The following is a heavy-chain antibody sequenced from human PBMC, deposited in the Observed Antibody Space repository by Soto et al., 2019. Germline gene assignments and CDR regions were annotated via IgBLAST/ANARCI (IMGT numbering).Heavy chain of an antibody. CDR1: GGSISSGGYY. V-gene: IGHV4-61*08. D-gene: IGHD1-20*01. Sequence: SETLSPTCTVSGGSISSGGYYWSWIRQPPGKGMEWVGFIFYSGSTNFYGGNTNYNPSLESRVSISVDTSRNQFSLKLGSVIPADTAVYYCARATASFNSYYYYGLAVWGQGTTVTVSS. J-gene: IGHJ6*02. CDR3: ARATASFNSYYYYGLAV. CDR2: IFYSGSTNFYGGNT.